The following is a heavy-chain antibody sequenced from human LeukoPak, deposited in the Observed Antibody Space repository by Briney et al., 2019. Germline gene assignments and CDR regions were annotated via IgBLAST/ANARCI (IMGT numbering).Heavy chain of an antibody. J-gene: IGHJ5*02. CDR2: IRYDGSNK. V-gene: IGHV3-30*02. CDR1: GFTFSSYS. Sequence: GGSLRLSCAASGFTFSSYSMNWVRQAPGKGLEWVAFIRYDGSNKYYADSVKGRFTISRDNAKNSLYLQMNSLRAEDTALYYCARDYLLGFDPWGRGTLVTVSS. D-gene: IGHD3-16*02. CDR3: ARDYLLGFDP.